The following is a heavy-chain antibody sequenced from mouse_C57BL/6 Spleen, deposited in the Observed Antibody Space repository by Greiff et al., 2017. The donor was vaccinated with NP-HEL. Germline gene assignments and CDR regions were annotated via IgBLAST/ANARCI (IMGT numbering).Heavy chain of an antibody. V-gene: IGHV1-82*01. CDR3: ARMRTMVTPYAMDY. Sequence: QVQLQQSGPELVKPGASVKISCKASGYAFSSSWMNWVKQRPGKGLEWIGRLYPGDGATNYNGKFKGKATLTADKSSSTAYMQLSSLTSEDSAVYFRARMRTMVTPYAMDYWGQGTSVTVSS. CDR1: GYAFSSSW. D-gene: IGHD2-2*01. CDR2: LYPGDGAT. J-gene: IGHJ4*01.